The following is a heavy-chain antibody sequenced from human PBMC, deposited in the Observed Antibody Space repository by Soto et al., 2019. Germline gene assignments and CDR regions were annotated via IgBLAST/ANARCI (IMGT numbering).Heavy chain of an antibody. CDR3: ARLDYGVSAFDL. J-gene: IGHJ4*02. CDR1: GGSINDGSYH. D-gene: IGHD4-17*01. Sequence: NPSETLSLTCTVSGGSINDGSYHWSWLRQHPGKGLEFIGYIFYTGSKYHNPSLETRVTMSADTSNNEVSLRLHSLTAADTAVYYCARLDYGVSAFDLWGRGTLVTVSS. CDR2: IFYTGSK. V-gene: IGHV4-31*03.